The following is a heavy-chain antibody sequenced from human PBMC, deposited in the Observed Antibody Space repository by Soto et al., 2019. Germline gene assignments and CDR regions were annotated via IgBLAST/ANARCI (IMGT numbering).Heavy chain of an antibody. J-gene: IGHJ5*02. V-gene: IGHV4-39*01. Sequence: SETLSLTCTVSGGSISSSSYYWGWIRQPPGKGLEWIGSIYYSGSTYYNPSLKSRVTISADTSTNQFSLKLSSVTAADTAVYYCVRRRASTPNWFDPWGQETLVTVSS. CDR3: VRRRASTPNWFDP. CDR2: IYYSGST. CDR1: GGSISSSSYY.